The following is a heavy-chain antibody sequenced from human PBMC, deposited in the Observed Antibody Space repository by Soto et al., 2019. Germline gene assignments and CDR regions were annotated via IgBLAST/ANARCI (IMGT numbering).Heavy chain of an antibody. CDR2: IDWDDDK. D-gene: IGHD1-26*01. J-gene: IGHJ4*02. CDR3: SRIPGWVQGFDS. V-gene: IGHV2-70*04. CDR1: GFSLSTTGMR. Sequence: SGPTLVNPTQTLPLTYTFSGFSLSTTGMRVSWIRQPPGKALEWLARIDWDDDKFYTTDLKTRLAISKGTSKNQVVLTITNIDPVDTATYFCSRIPGWVQGFDSWGQGTLVTVSS.